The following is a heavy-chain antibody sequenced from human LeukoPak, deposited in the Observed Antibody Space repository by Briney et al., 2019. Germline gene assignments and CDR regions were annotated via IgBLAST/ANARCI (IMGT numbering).Heavy chain of an antibody. Sequence: GGSLRLSCAASGFTFSTYGMHWARRAPGKGLEWVAIIWYDGSYKYYADSVKGRFTISRDNSKNTLYLQMNSLRVEDTAVYYCARSFCTSTSCHNDYWGQGTLVAVTS. J-gene: IGHJ4*02. V-gene: IGHV3-33*01. D-gene: IGHD2-2*02. CDR1: GFTFSTYG. CDR3: ARSFCTSTSCHNDY. CDR2: IWYDGSYK.